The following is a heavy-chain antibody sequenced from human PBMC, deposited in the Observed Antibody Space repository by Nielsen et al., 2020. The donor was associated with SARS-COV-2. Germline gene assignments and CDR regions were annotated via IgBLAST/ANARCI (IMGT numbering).Heavy chain of an antibody. D-gene: IGHD2-2*01. CDR2: IYYSGST. J-gene: IGHJ2*01. CDR3: ARDWLGYCSSTSCYMGYFDL. Sequence: SETLSLTCTVSGGSISSYYWSWIRQPPGKGLEWIGYIYYSGSTNYNPSLKSRVTISVDTSKNQFSLELSSVTAADTAVYYCARDWLGYCSSTSCYMGYFDLWGRGTLVTVSS. CDR1: GGSISSYY. V-gene: IGHV4-59*01.